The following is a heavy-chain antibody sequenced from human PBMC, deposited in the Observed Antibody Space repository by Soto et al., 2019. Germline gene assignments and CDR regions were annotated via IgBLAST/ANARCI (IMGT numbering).Heavy chain of an antibody. D-gene: IGHD2-15*01. Sequence: SGPTLVNPTQTLTLTCTFSGFSLSTSGVGVGWIRQPPGKTLEWLALIYWDDDKRYSPSLKSRLTITKDTSKNQVVLTMTNMDPVDTATYYCAHLYCSGGSCYYAGEYFQHWGQGTLVTVSS. CDR3: AHLYCSGGSCYYAGEYFQH. J-gene: IGHJ1*01. CDR2: IYWDDDK. V-gene: IGHV2-5*02. CDR1: GFSLSTSGVG.